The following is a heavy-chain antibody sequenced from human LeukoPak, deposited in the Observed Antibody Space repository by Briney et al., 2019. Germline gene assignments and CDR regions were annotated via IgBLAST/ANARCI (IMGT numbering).Heavy chain of an antibody. J-gene: IGHJ4*02. V-gene: IGHV4-34*01. D-gene: IGHD5-18*01. CDR2: INQSGST. CDR3: AXGPRRGYSYGQHYYFDY. Sequence: SETLSLTCAVYGGSFSGYYCSWIRQPPGKGLEWIGEINQSGSTNYNPSLKSRVTISVDTSKNQFSLRLSSVTAADTAVYYCAXGPRRGYSYGQHYYFDYWGQGTLVTVSS. CDR1: GGSFSGYY.